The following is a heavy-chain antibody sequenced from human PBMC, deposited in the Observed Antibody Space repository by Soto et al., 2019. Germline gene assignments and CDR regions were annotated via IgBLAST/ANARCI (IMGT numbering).Heavy chain of an antibody. CDR1: DYNFRVHC. D-gene: IGHD3-10*01. V-gene: IGHV5-51*01. J-gene: IGHJ3*01. CDR3: GRFHTQRSGDAFDL. CDR2: IYPDDSDT. Sequence: GESLKIPCKASDYNFRVHCIGWVRQVPGRGLEWMGIIYPDDSDTRYSPSSQGQVTVSADKSINTVYLQWTSLRASDTAMYYCGRFHTQRSGDAFDLWGQGTKVTVS.